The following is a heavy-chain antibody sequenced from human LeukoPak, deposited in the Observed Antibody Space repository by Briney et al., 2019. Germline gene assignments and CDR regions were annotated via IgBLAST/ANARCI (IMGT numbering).Heavy chain of an antibody. CDR2: ISGSGGST. D-gene: IGHD3-22*01. CDR3: AKDGREYYDSSGYLDY. J-gene: IGHJ4*02. V-gene: IGHV3-23*01. CDR1: GFTFSSYA. Sequence: GGALLLSCAASGFTFSSYALSWVRQAPGRGPVWVLAISGSGGSTYNAESLKGRYTISRANSKNTLYLQMNSLKDEYTGVYYCAKDGREYYDSSGYLDYWGQGTLVTVSS.